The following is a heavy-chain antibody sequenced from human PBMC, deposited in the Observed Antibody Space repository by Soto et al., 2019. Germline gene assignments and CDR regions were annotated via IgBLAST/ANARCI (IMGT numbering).Heavy chain of an antibody. V-gene: IGHV4-59*01. D-gene: IGHD4-17*01. Sequence: PSEPLSLTCTVAGGSISSYYWSWIRKPPGKGLEWIGYIYYSGSTNYNPSLKSRVTISVDTSKNQFSLKLSSVTAADTAVYYCARRSLYGDSVFDYWGQGTLVTVSS. CDR2: IYYSGST. J-gene: IGHJ4*02. CDR3: ARRSLYGDSVFDY. CDR1: GGSISSYY.